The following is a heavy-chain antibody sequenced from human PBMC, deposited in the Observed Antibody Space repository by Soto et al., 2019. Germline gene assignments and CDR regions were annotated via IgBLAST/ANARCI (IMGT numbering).Heavy chain of an antibody. J-gene: IGHJ3*02. CDR2: MNPNSGNT. Sequence: ASVKVSCKASGYTFTSYDINWVRQATGQGLEWMGWMNPNSGNTGYAQKFQGRVTMTRNTSISTAYMELSSLRSEDTAVYYCARRVSIPYCSSNRCHRGNAFDIWGQGTMVT. V-gene: IGHV1-8*01. CDR1: GYTFTSYD. D-gene: IGHD2-2*02. CDR3: ARRVSIPYCSSNRCHRGNAFDI.